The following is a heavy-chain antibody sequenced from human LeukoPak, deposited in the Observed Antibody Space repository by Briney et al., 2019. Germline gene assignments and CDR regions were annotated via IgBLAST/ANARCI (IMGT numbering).Heavy chain of an antibody. V-gene: IGHV1-18*01. D-gene: IGHD2-15*01. CDR3: ARGPVGYCSGGSCPGPFDY. CDR2: ISAYNGNT. J-gene: IGHJ4*02. Sequence: ASVKVSCKASGYTFTDYYVHWVRQAPGQGLEWMGWISAYNGNTNYAQKLQGRVTMTTDTSTSTAYMELRSLRSDDTAVYYCARGPVGYCSGGSCPGPFDYWGQGTLVTVSS. CDR1: GYTFTDYY.